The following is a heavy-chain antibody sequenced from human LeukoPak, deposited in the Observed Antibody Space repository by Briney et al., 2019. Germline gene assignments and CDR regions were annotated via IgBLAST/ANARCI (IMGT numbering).Heavy chain of an antibody. V-gene: IGHV3-53*01. J-gene: IGHJ4*02. CDR3: AQVALRATPLPFDY. CDR2: IYSGGST. CDR1: GFTVSSNY. Sequence: GSLRLSCAASGFTVSSNYMSWVRQAPGKGLEWVSVIYSGGSTYYADSVKGRFTISRDNSKNTLYLQMNSLRAEDTAVYYCAQVALRATPLPFDYWGQGTLVTVSS. D-gene: IGHD4-17*01.